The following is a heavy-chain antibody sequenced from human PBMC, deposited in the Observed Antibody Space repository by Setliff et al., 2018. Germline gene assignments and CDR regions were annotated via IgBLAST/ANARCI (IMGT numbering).Heavy chain of an antibody. CDR3: VRHPYYDSSGYYSYFDY. Sequence: PGESLKISCQGSGYTFTNYWIGWVRQMPGKGLEWMGILKPGDSGIRYSPSFQGQVTLSADTSIATAYLHWTSLKASDTAMYYCVRHPYYDSSGYYSYFDYWGQGALGTSPQ. CDR1: GYTFTNYW. D-gene: IGHD3-22*01. V-gene: IGHV5-51*01. CDR2: LKPGDSGI. J-gene: IGHJ4*02.